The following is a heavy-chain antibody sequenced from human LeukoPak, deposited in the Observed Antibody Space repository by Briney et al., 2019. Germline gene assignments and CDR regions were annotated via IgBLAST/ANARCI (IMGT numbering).Heavy chain of an antibody. Sequence: PGGSLRLSCAASGFTYSGYTIHWVHQAPGKELKWVSYISGSSNTIYYADSVKGRFTISRDNAKNSLYLQMNSLRAEDTAVYYCARDVPSFRSEEAFDIWGQGTMVTVSS. J-gene: IGHJ3*02. D-gene: IGHD3-10*01. V-gene: IGHV3-48*01. CDR3: ARDVPSFRSEEAFDI. CDR1: GFTYSGYT. CDR2: ISGSSNTI.